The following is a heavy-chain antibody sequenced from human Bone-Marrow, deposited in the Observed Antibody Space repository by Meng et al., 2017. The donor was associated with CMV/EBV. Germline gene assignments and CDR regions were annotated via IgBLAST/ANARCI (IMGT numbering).Heavy chain of an antibody. Sequence: GESLKISCKGSGYSFTSYWIGWVRQMPGKGLEWMGIIYPGDSDTRYSPSFQGQVTISADKSISTAYLQWSSLKASDTAMYYCARHAIYNDYYYGMDVWGQGTTVTVSS. J-gene: IGHJ6*02. CDR2: IYPGDSDT. CDR1: GYSFTSYW. V-gene: IGHV5-51*01. D-gene: IGHD1-1*01. CDR3: ARHAIYNDYYYGMDV.